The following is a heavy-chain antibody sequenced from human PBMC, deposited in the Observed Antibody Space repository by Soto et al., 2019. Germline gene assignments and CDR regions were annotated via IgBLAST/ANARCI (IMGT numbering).Heavy chain of an antibody. D-gene: IGHD2-15*01. CDR3: AHKGGRGAGMDV. J-gene: IGHJ6*02. CDR2: MYWDGDE. CDR1: GFSLTTNGVG. Sequence: QITLKESGPTLVNPTQTLTLTCIFSGFSLTTNGVGVAWIRQPPGKALEWLALMYWDGDERYSPFLKSRLTITKGTSENQGVLTLNNMDPVDTGTYYCAHKGGRGAGMDVWGQGTTVTVSS. V-gene: IGHV2-5*02.